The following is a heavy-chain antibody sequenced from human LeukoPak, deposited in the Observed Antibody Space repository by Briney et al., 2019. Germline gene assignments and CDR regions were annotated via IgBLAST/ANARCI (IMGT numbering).Heavy chain of an antibody. CDR2: INPSGGST. CDR1: GYTFTSYY. V-gene: IGHV1-46*01. Sequence: ASVKVSCKASGYTFTSYYMHWVRQAPGQGLEWMGIINPSGGSTSYAQKFQGRVTMTRDTSTSTVYMELSSLRSEDTAVYYCARGGLIRYFDWLLPQSDYFDYWGQGTLVTVSS. CDR3: ARGGLIRYFDWLLPQSDYFDY. J-gene: IGHJ4*02. D-gene: IGHD3-9*01.